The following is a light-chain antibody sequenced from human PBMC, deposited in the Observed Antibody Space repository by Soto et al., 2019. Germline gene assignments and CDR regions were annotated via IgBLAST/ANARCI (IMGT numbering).Light chain of an antibody. V-gene: IGKV1-5*01. Sequence: DFQMTQSPSTLSASVGDRVTITCRASQSISSWLAWYQQKPGKAPKLLIYDASSLESGVPSRFSGSGSGTEFTLTISSLQPDDFATYYCQQYNSYSLFGQGTKLEIK. CDR3: QQYNSYSL. J-gene: IGKJ2*01. CDR1: QSISSW. CDR2: DAS.